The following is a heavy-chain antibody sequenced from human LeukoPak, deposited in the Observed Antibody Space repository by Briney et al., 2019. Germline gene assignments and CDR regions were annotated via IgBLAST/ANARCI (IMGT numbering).Heavy chain of an antibody. V-gene: IGHV3-23*01. CDR3: AKDGYYYDSSGYSYFDC. CDR2: ISGSGGST. CDR1: GFTFSSYA. D-gene: IGHD3-22*01. Sequence: GESLRLSCAASGFTFSSYAMSWVRQAPGKGLEWVSAISGSGGSTYYADSVKGRFTNSRDNSKNTLYLQMNSLRAEDTAVYYCAKDGYYYDSSGYSYFDCWGQGTLVTVSS. J-gene: IGHJ4*02.